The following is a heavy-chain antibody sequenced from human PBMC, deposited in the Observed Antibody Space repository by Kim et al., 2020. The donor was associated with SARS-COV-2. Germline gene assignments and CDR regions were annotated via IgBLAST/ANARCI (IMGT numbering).Heavy chain of an antibody. V-gene: IGHV3-23*01. J-gene: IGHJ4*02. CDR3: AKVAWLNYFDY. CDR2: T. D-gene: IGHD3-22*01. Sequence: TYSADAVKGRFTISRYNSKNTLSLLMSSLRAEDKAVYYCAKVAWLNYFDYWGQGTLVTVSS.